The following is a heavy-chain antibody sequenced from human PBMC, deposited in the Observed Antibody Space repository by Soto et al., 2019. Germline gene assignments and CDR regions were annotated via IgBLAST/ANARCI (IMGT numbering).Heavy chain of an antibody. V-gene: IGHV5-51*01. CDR2: IYPGDSDT. CDR3: ASGLDPVQVLVDI. Sequence: GESPKISCKASGYSFTNYWIGWVRQMPGKGLEWMGIIYPGDSDTRYTSSFQGQVTISADKSISTAYLQWGSLKASDTAMYYCASGLDPVQVLVDIWGQGTMGTGSS. D-gene: IGHD1-1*01. CDR1: GYSFTNYW. J-gene: IGHJ3*02.